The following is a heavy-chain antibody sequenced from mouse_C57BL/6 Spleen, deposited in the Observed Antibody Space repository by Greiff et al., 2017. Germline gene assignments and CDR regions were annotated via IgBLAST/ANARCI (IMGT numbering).Heavy chain of an antibody. CDR3: ARPKTEQAPAWFAY. Sequence: EVMLVESGGGLVQPGGSLKLSCAASGFTFSDYYMYWVRQTPEKRLEWVAYISHGGGSTSSPDTVKGRFTISRDNAKNTRYLQMSRLKSEDTAMYYCARPKTEQAPAWFAYWGQGTLVTVSA. CDR1: GFTFSDYY. J-gene: IGHJ3*01. V-gene: IGHV5-12*01. D-gene: IGHD3-2*02. CDR2: ISHGGGST.